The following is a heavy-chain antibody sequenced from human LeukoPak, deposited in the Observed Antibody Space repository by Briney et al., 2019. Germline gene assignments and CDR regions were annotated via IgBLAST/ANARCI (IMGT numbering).Heavy chain of an antibody. CDR3: ARGAGWYEH. J-gene: IGHJ4*02. CDR1: GGSISSYY. Sequence: PSETLSLTCTVSGGSISSYYWSWIRQPPGKGLEWIGYIYYSGSTNYNPSLKSRVTISVDTSKNQFSLKLSSVTAADTAVYYCARGAGWYEHWGQGTLVTVSS. D-gene: IGHD6-19*01. CDR2: IYYSGST. V-gene: IGHV4-59*08.